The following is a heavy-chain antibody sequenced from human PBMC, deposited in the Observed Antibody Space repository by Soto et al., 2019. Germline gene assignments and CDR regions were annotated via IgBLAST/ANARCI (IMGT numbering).Heavy chain of an antibody. CDR3: ARDLSIAARRYYYYYMDV. Sequence: QSQTLSLTFAISGDSVSSNSAAWNWIRQSPSRGLEWLGRTYYRSKWYNDYAVSVKSRITINPDTSKNQFSLQLNSVTPEDTAVYYCARDLSIAARRYYYYYMDVWGKGTTVTVSS. J-gene: IGHJ6*03. D-gene: IGHD6-6*01. CDR2: TYYRSKWYN. V-gene: IGHV6-1*01. CDR1: GDSVSSNSAA.